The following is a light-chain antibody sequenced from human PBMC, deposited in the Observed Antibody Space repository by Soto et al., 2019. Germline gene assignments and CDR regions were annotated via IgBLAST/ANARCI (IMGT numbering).Light chain of an antibody. CDR3: QSYDTLSGPV. V-gene: IGLV1-40*01. CDR2: GDI. CDR1: SSNIGAGYV. J-gene: IGLJ3*02. Sequence: QAVLTQPPSVSGAPGQRVTISCTGSSSNIGAGYVVHWYHHLPGTAPKLLVYGDINRPPGVPDRFSSSKSGSSASLAITGLQAEDEADYYCQSYDTLSGPVFGGGTKLTVL.